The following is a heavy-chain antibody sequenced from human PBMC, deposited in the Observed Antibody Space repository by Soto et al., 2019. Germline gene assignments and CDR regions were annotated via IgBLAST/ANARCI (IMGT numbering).Heavy chain of an antibody. D-gene: IGHD6-19*01. CDR3: ARDFAIGWYTYFFDY. V-gene: IGHV4-59*12. Sequence: QVQLQESGPGLVKPSETLSLTCTVSGASLNDYHWCWIRQSPGKGLEWIGYIYYAGSTNYNPSLNSRVTISISTSKTEFYLGLSSVTAADTAVYYCARDFAIGWYTYFFDYGGQGPLVTVSS. CDR2: IYYAGST. CDR1: GASLNDYH. J-gene: IGHJ4*02.